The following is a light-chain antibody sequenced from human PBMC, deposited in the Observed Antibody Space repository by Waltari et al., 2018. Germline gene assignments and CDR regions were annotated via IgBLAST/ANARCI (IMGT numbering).Light chain of an antibody. V-gene: IGKV1-5*03. CDR1: QSIRGW. CDR3: LQYNSYSWT. J-gene: IGKJ1*01. CDR2: KAS. Sequence: DIQMTQSPSTLSASVGDRVTIACRASQSIRGWLAWYQQKPGKAPNLLISKASSLQTGVPSRFNGSGSGTEFTLTINTLQPDDFATYHCLQYNSYSWTFGQGTKVEIK.